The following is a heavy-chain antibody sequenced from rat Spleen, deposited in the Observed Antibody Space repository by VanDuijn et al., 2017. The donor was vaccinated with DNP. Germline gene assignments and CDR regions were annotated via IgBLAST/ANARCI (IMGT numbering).Heavy chain of an antibody. CDR1: GFTFSNYY. J-gene: IGHJ2*01. CDR2: ISTSGSRT. CDR3: ATATTDYFDY. Sequence: EVQLVESGGGLVQPGRSLKLSCAASGFTFSNYYMAWVRQAPKKGLEWVATISTSGSRTYYPDSVKGRFTISRDNAKSSLYLQMNSLKSEDTATYYCATATTDYFDYWGQGVMVTVSS. D-gene: IGHD1-10*01. V-gene: IGHV5-25*01.